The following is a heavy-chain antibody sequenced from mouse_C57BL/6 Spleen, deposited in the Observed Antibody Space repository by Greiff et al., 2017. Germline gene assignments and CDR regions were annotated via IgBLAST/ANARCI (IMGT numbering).Heavy chain of an antibody. J-gene: IGHJ3*01. Sequence: VQLQQSGPELVKPGASVKISCKASGYTFTDYNMDWVKQSHGKSLEWIGDINPNNGGTIYNQKFKGKATLTVDKSSSTAYMELRSLTSEDTAVYYCARGYYGSSWFSYWGQGTLVTVSA. CDR1: GYTFTDYN. CDR2: INPNNGGT. V-gene: IGHV1-18*01. CDR3: ARGYYGSSWFSY. D-gene: IGHD1-1*01.